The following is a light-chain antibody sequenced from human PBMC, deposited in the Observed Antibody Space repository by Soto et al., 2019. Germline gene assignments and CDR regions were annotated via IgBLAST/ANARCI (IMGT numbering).Light chain of an antibody. Sequence: EIVLTQSPATLSLSPGERATLSCRASRSVGSFLAWYQQRPGQTPRLLIYDASNRATGIPARFSGSGSGTDFTLTISSLEPEEFAVYYCQHRSNWPLSFGGGTKVEIK. CDR1: RSVGSF. V-gene: IGKV3-11*01. CDR3: QHRSNWPLS. CDR2: DAS. J-gene: IGKJ4*01.